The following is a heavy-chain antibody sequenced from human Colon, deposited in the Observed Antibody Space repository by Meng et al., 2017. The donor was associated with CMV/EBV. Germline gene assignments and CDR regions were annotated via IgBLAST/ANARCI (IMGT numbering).Heavy chain of an antibody. D-gene: IGHD1-7*01. J-gene: IGHJ4*02. V-gene: IGHV1-2*02. Sequence: KSSCYSFTDYYFHWVRQAPGQGLEWMGWINPNNGGTNYAQKFQVRVTMTTDTSISTAFLDVTSLRSDDTAVYYCARGPPSNWNFHLDNWGQGTLVTVSS. CDR2: INPNNGGT. CDR1: CYSFTDYY. CDR3: ARGPPSNWNFHLDN.